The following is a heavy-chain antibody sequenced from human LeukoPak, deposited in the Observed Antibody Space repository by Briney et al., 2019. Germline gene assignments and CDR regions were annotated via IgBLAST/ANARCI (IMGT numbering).Heavy chain of an antibody. V-gene: IGHV4-38-2*02. Sequence: SETLSLTCTVSGYSISSGYYWGWIRQPPGKGLEWIGSIYHSGSTYYNPSLRSRVTISVDTSKNQFSLKLSSVTAADTAVYYCARAYYDFWSGPPGRYNWFDPWGQGTLVTVSS. CDR2: IYHSGST. CDR1: GYSISSGYY. D-gene: IGHD3-3*01. CDR3: ARAYYDFWSGPPGRYNWFDP. J-gene: IGHJ5*02.